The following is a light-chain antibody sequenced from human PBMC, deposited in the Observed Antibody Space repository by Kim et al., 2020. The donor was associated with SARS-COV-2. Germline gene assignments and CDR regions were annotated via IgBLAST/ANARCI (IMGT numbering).Light chain of an antibody. J-gene: IGLJ3*02. CDR2: HDS. Sequence: SYELTQPPSVSVSPGQTASITCSGDKLGDKYAYWYQQKPGQSPVLVIYHDSKRPSGIPERFSGCNSGNTATLTISGTQAMDEADYYCQAWDSSTVVFGGG. CDR1: KLGDKY. CDR3: QAWDSSTVV. V-gene: IGLV3-1*01.